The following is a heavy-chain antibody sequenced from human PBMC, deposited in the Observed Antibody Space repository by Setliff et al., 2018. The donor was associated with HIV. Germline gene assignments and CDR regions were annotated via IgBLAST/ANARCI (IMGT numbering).Heavy chain of an antibody. J-gene: IGHJ6*03. CDR1: GGSLSGYY. D-gene: IGHD6-19*01. CDR3: ALRDSSGWYNYFMDV. V-gene: IGHV4-59*01. Sequence: SETLSLTCAVYGGSLSGYYWTWIRQPPGKGLEWIGYIYYSGSTNYNPSLKSRVTISVDTSKNQFSLKLTSLTAADTAVYYCALRDSSGWYNYFMDVWGKGTTVTVSS. CDR2: IYYSGST.